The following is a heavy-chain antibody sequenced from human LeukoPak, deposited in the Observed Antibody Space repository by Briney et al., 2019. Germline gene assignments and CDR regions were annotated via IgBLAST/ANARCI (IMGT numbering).Heavy chain of an antibody. CDR1: GFTFSNAW. J-gene: IGHJ3*02. Sequence: GGSLRLSCAASGFTFSNAWMRWVRRAPGKGLEWVSGISWNSGSIGYADSVKGRFTISRDNAKNSLYLQMNSLRAEDMALYSCAKDGGRWLVPSNYGSEDAFDIWGQGTMVTVSS. D-gene: IGHD6-19*01. CDR2: ISWNSGSI. CDR3: AKDGGRWLVPSNYGSEDAFDI. V-gene: IGHV3-9*03.